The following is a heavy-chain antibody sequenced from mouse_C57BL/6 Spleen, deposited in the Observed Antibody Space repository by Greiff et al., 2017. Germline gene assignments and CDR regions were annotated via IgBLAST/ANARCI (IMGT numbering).Heavy chain of an antibody. J-gene: IGHJ4*01. CDR3: ARKGSNYVGAMDY. CDR2: IWSGGST. CDR1: GFSLTSYG. D-gene: IGHD2-5*01. V-gene: IGHV2-2*01. Sequence: VMLVESGPGLVQPSQSLSITCTVSGFSLTSYGVHWVRQSPGKGLEWLGVIWSGGSTDYNAAFISRLSISKDNSKSQVFFKMNSLQADDTAIYYCARKGSNYVGAMDYWGQGTSVTVSS.